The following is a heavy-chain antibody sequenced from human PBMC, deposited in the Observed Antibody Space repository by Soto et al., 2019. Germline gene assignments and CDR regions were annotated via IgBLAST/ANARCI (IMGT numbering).Heavy chain of an antibody. J-gene: IGHJ3*02. CDR2: ISAYNGNT. Sequence: KVSCKASGYTFTSYGLSSVRQAPGQGLEWMGWISAYNGNTKYAQKLQGRVTMTTDTSTSTAYMELRSLRSDDTAGYYCASSRVDAFDIWGQGKMVTVS. V-gene: IGHV1-18*01. CDR3: ASSRVDAFDI. CDR1: GYTFTSYG. D-gene: IGHD6-6*01.